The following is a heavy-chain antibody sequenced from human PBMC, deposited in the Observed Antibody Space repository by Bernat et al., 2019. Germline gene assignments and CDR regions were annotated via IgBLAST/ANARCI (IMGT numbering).Heavy chain of an antibody. CDR3: AKGADRYSYGWGYYFDY. V-gene: IGHV1-3*01. Sequence: QVQLVQSGAEVKKPGASVKVSCKASGYTFTSYAMHWVRQAPGQRLEWMGWINAGNGNTKYSQKCQGRVTITRDTSASTAYMELSSLRSEDTAVYYCAKGADRYSYGWGYYFDYWGQGTLVTVSS. J-gene: IGHJ4*02. CDR1: GYTFTSYA. D-gene: IGHD5-18*01. CDR2: INAGNGNT.